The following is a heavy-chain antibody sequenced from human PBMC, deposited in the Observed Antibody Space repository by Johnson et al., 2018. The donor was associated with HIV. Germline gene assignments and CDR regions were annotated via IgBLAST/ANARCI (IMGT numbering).Heavy chain of an antibody. CDR1: GFTFDDYA. CDR2: IYSGGLT. J-gene: IGHJ3*02. D-gene: IGHD4-11*01. V-gene: IGHV3-66*02. CDR3: QKHSFGNYVSRALDI. Sequence: VQLVESGGGLVQPGRSLRLSCAASGFTFDDYAMHWVRQAPGKGLEWVSVIYSGGLTYYAQSVKGRFTISRDNSKNTLYLQMNSLRGDDTAIYYCQKHSFGNYVSRALDIWGQGTMVTVSS.